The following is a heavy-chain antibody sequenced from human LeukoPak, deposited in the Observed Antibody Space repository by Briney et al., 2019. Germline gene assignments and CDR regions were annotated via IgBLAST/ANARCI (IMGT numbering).Heavy chain of an antibody. CDR2: INHSGST. D-gene: IGHD6-13*01. J-gene: IGHJ5*02. CDR1: GGSFSGYY. Sequence: SETLSLTCAVYGGSFSGYYWSWIRQPPGKGLEWIGEINHSGSTNYNPSLKSRVTISVDTSKNQFSLKLSSVTAADTAVYYCAREAAAGTCWFDPWGQGTLVTVSS. CDR3: AREAAAGTCWFDP. V-gene: IGHV4-34*01.